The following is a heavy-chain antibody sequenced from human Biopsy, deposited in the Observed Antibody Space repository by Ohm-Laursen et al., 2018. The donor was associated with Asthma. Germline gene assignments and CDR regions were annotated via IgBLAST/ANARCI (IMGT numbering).Heavy chain of an antibody. CDR3: AKASCYYFSCDLDV. V-gene: IGHV1-69*13. CDR1: GGTLNNYA. CDR2: ISPIFGSI. Sequence: AASVTVSCKASGGTLNNYAINWVRQAPGQGLEWMGGISPIFGSIKYAEKFQGRVTLTADVFTNTVHMELTSLRSDDTAVLYCAKASCYYFSCDLDVWGQGTTVIVSS. J-gene: IGHJ6*02.